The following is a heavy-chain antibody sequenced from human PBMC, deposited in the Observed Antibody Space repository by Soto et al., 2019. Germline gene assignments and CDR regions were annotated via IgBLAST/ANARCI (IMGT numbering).Heavy chain of an antibody. CDR2: IIPIFGTA. D-gene: IGHD5-12*01. J-gene: IGHJ4*02. Sequence: SVKVSCKSSGGTFSSYAISWVRQAPGQGLEWMGGIIPIFGTANYAQKFQGRVTITADESTSTAYMELSSLRSEDTAVYYCARGGDSLRDGYNSYYFDYWGQGSSVTVS. V-gene: IGHV1-69*13. CDR3: ARGGDSLRDGYNSYYFDY. CDR1: GGTFSSYA.